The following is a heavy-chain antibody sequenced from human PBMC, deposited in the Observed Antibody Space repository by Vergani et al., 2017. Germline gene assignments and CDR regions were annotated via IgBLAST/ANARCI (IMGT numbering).Heavy chain of an antibody. CDR3: ARGGRFGGVILHFDY. CDR1: GGSVSSGSYY. V-gene: IGHV4-61*01. J-gene: IGHJ4*02. Sequence: QVQLQESGPGLVKPSETLSLTCTVSGGSVSSGSYYWSWIRQPPGKGLEWIGYIYYSGSTNYNPSLKSRVTISVDTSKNQFSLKLSSVTAADTAVYYCARGGRFGGVILHFDYWGQGTLVTVSS. CDR2: IYYSGST. D-gene: IGHD3-3*01.